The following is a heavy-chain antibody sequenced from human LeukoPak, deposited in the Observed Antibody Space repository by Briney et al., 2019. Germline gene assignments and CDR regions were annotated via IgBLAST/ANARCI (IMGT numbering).Heavy chain of an antibody. V-gene: IGHV4-39*07. CDR3: ARVWSNYYGSGSYCKE. CDR1: GGSISSSSYY. D-gene: IGHD3-10*01. Sequence: SETLSLTCTVSGGSISSSSYYWGWIRQPPGKGLEWIGSIYYSGSTYYNPSLKSRVTISVDTSKNQFSLKLSSVTAADTAVYYCARVWSNYYGSGSYCKEWGQGTLVTVSS. J-gene: IGHJ4*02. CDR2: IYYSGST.